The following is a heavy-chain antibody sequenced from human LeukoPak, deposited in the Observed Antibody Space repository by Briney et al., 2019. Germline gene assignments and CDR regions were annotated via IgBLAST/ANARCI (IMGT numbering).Heavy chain of an antibody. CDR1: GGSINNYY. D-gene: IGHD1-1*01. V-gene: IGHV4-59*01. CDR2: IYYGGAT. CDR3: ARESVPGTWIYFDY. Sequence: SETLSLTCTVSGGSINNYYWIWIRQPPGKGLEWIGYIYYGGATNYNPSLKSRVTISADTSKNQLSLKLRSVTAADTAVYYCARESVPGTWIYFDYWGQGTLVTVS. J-gene: IGHJ4*02.